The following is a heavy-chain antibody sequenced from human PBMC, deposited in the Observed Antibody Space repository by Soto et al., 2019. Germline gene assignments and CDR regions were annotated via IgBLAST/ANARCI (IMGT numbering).Heavy chain of an antibody. J-gene: IGHJ6*02. CDR3: ARGGYCSGGSCYGYYYYYGMDV. V-gene: IGHV4-59*01. Sequence: SETLSLTCTVSGGSISSYYWSWIRQPPGKGLEGIGYIYYSGSTNYNPSLKSRVTISVDTSKNQFSLKLSSVTAADTAVYYCARGGYCSGGSCYGYYYYYGMDVWGQGTTVTVSS. CDR1: GGSISSYY. D-gene: IGHD2-15*01. CDR2: IYYSGST.